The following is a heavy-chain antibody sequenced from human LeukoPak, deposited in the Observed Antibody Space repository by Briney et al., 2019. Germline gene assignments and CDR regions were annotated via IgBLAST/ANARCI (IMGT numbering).Heavy chain of an antibody. V-gene: IGHV3-48*04. Sequence: GGSLRLSCAASGFTFSSYSMNWVRQAPGKGLEWVSSISSSGSTIYYADSVKGRFTISRDNAKNSLYLQMNSLRAEDTAVYYCARDRGYDFWSGRPHGFFDYWGQGTLVTVSS. CDR1: GFTFSSYS. CDR3: ARDRGYDFWSGRPHGFFDY. CDR2: ISSSGSTI. D-gene: IGHD3-3*01. J-gene: IGHJ4*02.